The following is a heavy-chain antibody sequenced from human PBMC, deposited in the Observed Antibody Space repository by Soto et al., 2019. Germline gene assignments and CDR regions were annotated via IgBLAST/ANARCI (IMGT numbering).Heavy chain of an antibody. J-gene: IGHJ4*02. Sequence: QVQLQESGPGLVKPSQTLSLTCTVSGGSISSGGYYWSWIRQHPGKGLEWIGYIYYSGSTYYNPSLKSRVTISVDTSKNQFSLKLNSVTAADTAVYYCARLWHSGSYSTPGNFDYWGQGTLVTVSS. CDR2: IYYSGST. CDR3: ARLWHSGSYSTPGNFDY. D-gene: IGHD1-26*01. CDR1: GGSISSGGYY. V-gene: IGHV4-31*03.